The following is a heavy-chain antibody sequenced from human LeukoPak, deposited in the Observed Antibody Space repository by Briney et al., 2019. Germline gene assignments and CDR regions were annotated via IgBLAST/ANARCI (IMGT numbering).Heavy chain of an antibody. J-gene: IGHJ6*03. Sequence: GGSRRPSCAVSGSSFNTYGMHWVRQAPGKGLEWVAFIRKDAINKYYADSVKGRFTISRDNSKNTVYLQMNSLRTEDTAVYYCARDPYSGSYGPYYYYYMDVWGKGTTVTISS. CDR2: IRKDAINK. V-gene: IGHV3-30*02. D-gene: IGHD1-26*01. CDR1: GSSFNTYG. CDR3: ARDPYSGSYGPYYYYYMDV.